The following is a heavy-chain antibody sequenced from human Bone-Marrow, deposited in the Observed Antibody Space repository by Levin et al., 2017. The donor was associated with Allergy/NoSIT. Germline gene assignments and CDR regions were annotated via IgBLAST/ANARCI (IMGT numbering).Heavy chain of an antibody. CDR1: GFTFSSYG. Sequence: GESLKISCAASGFTFSSYGMHWVRQAPGKGLEWVAVISYDGSNKYYADSVKGRFTISRDNSKNTLYLQMNSLRAEDTAVYYCAKDYGYYYGSGSRFDYWGQGTLVTVSS. J-gene: IGHJ4*02. CDR2: ISYDGSNK. V-gene: IGHV3-30*18. D-gene: IGHD3-10*01. CDR3: AKDYGYYYGSGSRFDY.